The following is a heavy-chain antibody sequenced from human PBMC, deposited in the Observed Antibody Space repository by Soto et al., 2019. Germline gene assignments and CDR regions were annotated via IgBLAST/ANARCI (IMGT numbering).Heavy chain of an antibody. V-gene: IGHV1-46*01. D-gene: IGHD4-17*01. Sequence: GASVKVSCKASGYTFTSYYMHWVRQAPGQGLEWMGIINPSGGSTSYAQKFQGRVTMTRDTSASTAYMDLSSLTSEDTAVYFCARALHYGDYDPFDYWGQGTLVTVSS. CDR2: INPSGGST. CDR1: GYTFTSYY. CDR3: ARALHYGDYDPFDY. J-gene: IGHJ4*02.